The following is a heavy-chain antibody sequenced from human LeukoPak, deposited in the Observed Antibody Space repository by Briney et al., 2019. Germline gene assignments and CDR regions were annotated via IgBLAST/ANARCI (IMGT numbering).Heavy chain of an antibody. Sequence: GGSLRLSCAASGFTVSSNYMSWVRQAPGKGLEWVSVIYSGGSTYYADSVKGRFTISRDNSKNTLNLQMNSLRAEDTAVYYCASGDSSSSYYYYYYMDVWGKGTTVTVSS. J-gene: IGHJ6*03. CDR1: GFTVSSNY. CDR2: IYSGGST. D-gene: IGHD6-6*01. V-gene: IGHV3-53*01. CDR3: ASGDSSSSYYYYYYMDV.